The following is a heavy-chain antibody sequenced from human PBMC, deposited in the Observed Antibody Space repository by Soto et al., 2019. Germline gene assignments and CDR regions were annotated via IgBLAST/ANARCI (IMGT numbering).Heavy chain of an antibody. D-gene: IGHD4-17*01. CDR1: GFTFSSYG. J-gene: IGHJ6*02. Sequence: GESLKISCAASGFTFSSYGMHWVRKAPGKGLEWVAVISYDGSNKYYADSVKGRFTISRDNSKNTLYLQMNSLRAEDTAVYYCAKEKITNPLYGDYDYYYGLDVWGQGTTVTVSS. CDR2: ISYDGSNK. CDR3: AKEKITNPLYGDYDYYYGLDV. V-gene: IGHV3-30*18.